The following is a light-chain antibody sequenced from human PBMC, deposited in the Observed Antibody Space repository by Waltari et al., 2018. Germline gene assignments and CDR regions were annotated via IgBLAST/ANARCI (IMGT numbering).Light chain of an antibody. CDR2: AAS. V-gene: IGKV1-8*01. Sequence: AIQMTQSPSSFSASAGDRVTITCRASQTVGSYLAWYQQKPGKAPKLLIFAASTLQIGVPSRFSGSGSGTDFTLTISCLQSEDFATYFCQHYYNYPWTFGQGTKVEVK. CDR3: QHYYNYPWT. J-gene: IGKJ1*01. CDR1: QTVGSY.